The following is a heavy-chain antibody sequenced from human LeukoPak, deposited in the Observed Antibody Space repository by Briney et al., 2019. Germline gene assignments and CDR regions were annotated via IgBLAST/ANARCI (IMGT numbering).Heavy chain of an antibody. D-gene: IGHD5-18*01. CDR2: IWYGGSNK. CDR3: AKDRGGIQLWLRGDDAFDI. J-gene: IGHJ3*02. V-gene: IGHV3-33*06. CDR1: GFTFSSYG. Sequence: GGSLRLSCAASGFTFSSYGMHWVRQAPGKGLEWVAVIWYGGSNKYYADSVKGRFTISRDNSKNTLYLQMNSLRAEDTAVYYCAKDRGGIQLWLRGDDAFDIWGQGTMVTVSS.